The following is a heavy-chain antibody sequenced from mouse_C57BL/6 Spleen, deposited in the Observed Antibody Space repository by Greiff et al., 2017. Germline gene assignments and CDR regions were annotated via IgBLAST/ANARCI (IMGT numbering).Heavy chain of an antibody. CDR2: ISYSGST. Sequence: DVKLVESGPGLAKPSQTLSLTCSVTGYSITSDYWNWIRKFPGNKLEYMGYISYSGSTYYNPSLKSRISITRDTSKNQYYLQLNSVTTEDTATYYCARMGAYGSSYDWYFDVWGTGTTVTVSS. V-gene: IGHV3-8*01. D-gene: IGHD1-1*01. CDR1: GYSITSDY. J-gene: IGHJ1*03. CDR3: ARMGAYGSSYDWYFDV.